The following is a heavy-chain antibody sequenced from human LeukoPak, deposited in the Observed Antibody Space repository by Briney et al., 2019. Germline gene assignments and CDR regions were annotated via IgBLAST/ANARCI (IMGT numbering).Heavy chain of an antibody. J-gene: IGHJ4*02. CDR1: GYTFTSYD. CDR2: MNPNSGNT. Sequence: GDSVKVSCKASGYTFTSYDISWVRQATGQGLEWMGWMNPNSGNTGYAQKFQGRITMTRNTSISTAYMELSSLTSEDTAVYYCARIAAAGNRRLNYWGQGTLVTVSS. D-gene: IGHD6-13*01. V-gene: IGHV1-8*01. CDR3: ARIAAAGNRRLNY.